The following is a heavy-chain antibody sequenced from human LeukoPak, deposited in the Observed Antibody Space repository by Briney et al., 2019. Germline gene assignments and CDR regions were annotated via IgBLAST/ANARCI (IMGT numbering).Heavy chain of an antibody. V-gene: IGHV4-59*01. D-gene: IGHD6-13*01. CDR1: GVSIGSYY. J-gene: IGHJ6*03. Sequence: TSETLSLTCTVSGVSIGSYYWSWIRQPPGKGLEWIGYIYHSGSTNYNPSLKSRVTISVDTSKNQFSLKLSSVTAADTAVYYCARVAAAGYYYYYMDVWGKGTTVTVSS. CDR3: ARVAAAGYYYYYMDV. CDR2: IYHSGST.